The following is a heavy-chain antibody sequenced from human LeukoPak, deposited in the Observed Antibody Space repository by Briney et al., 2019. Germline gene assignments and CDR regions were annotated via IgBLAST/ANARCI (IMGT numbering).Heavy chain of an antibody. J-gene: IGHJ5*02. V-gene: IGHV1-8*01. CDR1: GYSFTSYD. CDR3: ARGGGHTYGSGWFDT. Sequence: ASVKVAFTASGYSFTSYDINRMRQAPGQGPELMGWMNPNSGNRYYAQKFQGTVTMTRDSSITTAYMELNSLTSEDTAVYYCARGGGHTYGSGWFDTSGQGTLVTVSS. D-gene: IGHD4-17*01. CDR2: MNPNSGNR.